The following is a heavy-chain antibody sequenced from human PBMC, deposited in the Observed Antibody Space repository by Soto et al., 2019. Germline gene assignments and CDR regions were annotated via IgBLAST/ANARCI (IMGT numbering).Heavy chain of an antibody. D-gene: IGHD3-10*01. CDR1: GGTFSSYA. CDR2: IIPIFGTA. CDR3: ARDRPTYYYGSGASHNWFEP. J-gene: IGHJ5*02. Sequence: QVQLVQSGAEVKKPGSSVKVSCKASGGTFSSYAISWVRQAPGQGLEWLGGIIPIFGTANYAQKFQGRVTITADESTSTAYMELSSLRSEDTAVYYCARDRPTYYYGSGASHNWFEPWGQGTLVTVSS. V-gene: IGHV1-69*01.